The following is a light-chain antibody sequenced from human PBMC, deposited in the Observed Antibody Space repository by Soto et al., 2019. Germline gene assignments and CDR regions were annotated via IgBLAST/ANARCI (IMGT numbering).Light chain of an antibody. CDR2: ATS. CDR3: LHYNSYAEA. V-gene: IGKV1-6*01. J-gene: IGKJ1*01. Sequence: AIQMTQSPSSLSASVGDRVTITCRASQDIRDELGWFQQKPGRAPKLLISATSTLQSGVPSRFSGSGSGTDFTLTISSLQPEDFATYYCLHYNSYAEAFGQGTKV. CDR1: QDIRDE.